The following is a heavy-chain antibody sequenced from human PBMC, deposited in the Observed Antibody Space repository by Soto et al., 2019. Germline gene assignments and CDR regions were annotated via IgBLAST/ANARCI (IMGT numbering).Heavy chain of an antibody. CDR2: ISAYNGNT. Sequence: QVQLVQSGAEVKKPGASVKVSCKASGYTFTSYGISWVRQAPGQGLEWMGWISAYNGNTNYAQKLQGRVTMTTDTSTSTAYMELRSLRSDDTAVYYCARDPSSPGYSSSWLSGDNWFDPWGQGTLVTVSS. J-gene: IGHJ5*02. V-gene: IGHV1-18*01. CDR1: GYTFTSYG. CDR3: ARDPSSPGYSSSWLSGDNWFDP. D-gene: IGHD6-13*01.